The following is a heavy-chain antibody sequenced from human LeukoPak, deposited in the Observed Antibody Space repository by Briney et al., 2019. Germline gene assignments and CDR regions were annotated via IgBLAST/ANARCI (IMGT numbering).Heavy chain of an antibody. CDR3: ARVDLSGSGSYYNGFWFDP. D-gene: IGHD3-10*01. V-gene: IGHV4-30-4*01. CDR2: IYYSGST. Sequence: SETLSLTCTVSGGSISRGDYYWSWIRQPPGKALEGIGYIYYSGSTYYHPSLKSRVTISVDTSKHQFSLKLSSVTAADPAVYYCARVDLSGSGSYYNGFWFDPWGQGTLVTVSS. CDR1: GGSISRGDYY. J-gene: IGHJ5*02.